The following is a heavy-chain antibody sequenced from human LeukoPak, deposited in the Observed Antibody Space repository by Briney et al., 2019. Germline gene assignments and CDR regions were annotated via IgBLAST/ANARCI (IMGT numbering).Heavy chain of an antibody. V-gene: IGHV1-18*01. CDR3: ARGSGLYSSSLDSYSMDV. CDR1: GYTFTRFG. Sequence: ASVKVSCKASGYTFTRFGISWVRQAPGQGLEWMGWISAYNGNTKYSQKLQGRVPMTTDTSTSTAYMELRSLRSDDTAVYFCARGSGLYSSSLDSYSMDVWGQGTTVTVSS. D-gene: IGHD6-6*01. J-gene: IGHJ6*02. CDR2: ISAYNGNT.